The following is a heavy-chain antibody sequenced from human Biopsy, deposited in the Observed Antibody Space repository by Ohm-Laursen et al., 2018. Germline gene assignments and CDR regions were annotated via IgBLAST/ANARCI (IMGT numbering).Heavy chain of an antibody. Sequence: SVKVSCNAPEGTFSNYGVNWVRQAPGQGLEWLGGNIPILGTGNYAQKFQERVTVAADTSTSTATMELRSLRSDDTAVYYCATKLTGYFHHWGQGTLVIVSS. V-gene: IGHV1-69*06. CDR3: ATKLTGYFHH. CDR1: EGTFSNYG. CDR2: NIPILGTG. J-gene: IGHJ1*01. D-gene: IGHD3-9*01.